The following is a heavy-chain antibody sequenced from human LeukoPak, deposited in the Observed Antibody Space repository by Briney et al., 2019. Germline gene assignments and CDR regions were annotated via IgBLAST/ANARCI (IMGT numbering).Heavy chain of an antibody. CDR2: ISAYNGNT. Sequence: ASVKVSCKASGYTFTSYGISWVRQAPGQGLEWMGWISAYNGNTNYAQKLQGRVTMTTDTSTSTAYMELRSLRSDDTAVYYCARDSRTEDWYNWNGSDYWGQGTLVTVSS. D-gene: IGHD1-20*01. CDR1: GYTFTSYG. V-gene: IGHV1-18*01. J-gene: IGHJ4*02. CDR3: ARDSRTEDWYNWNGSDY.